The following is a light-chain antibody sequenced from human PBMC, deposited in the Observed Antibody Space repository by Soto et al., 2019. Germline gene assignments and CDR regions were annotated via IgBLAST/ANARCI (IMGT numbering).Light chain of an antibody. CDR3: QQIYVAPLT. J-gene: IGKJ4*01. Sequence: DVQMTQSPSSLSASIGDRVTITCRASPNVGKYLKWYQQKPGKAPNVLIHAASTLRSGVHLRFSGSGSGTEFTLTISSLQPEDSVTYYCQQIYVAPLTFGGGTRLEV. CDR1: PNVGKY. V-gene: IGKV1-39*01. CDR2: AAS.